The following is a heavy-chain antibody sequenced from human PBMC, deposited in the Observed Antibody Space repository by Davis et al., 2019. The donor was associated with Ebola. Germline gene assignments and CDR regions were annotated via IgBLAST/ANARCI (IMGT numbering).Heavy chain of an antibody. CDR2: INHSGSA. Sequence: SETLSLTCAVYGGSFSGYYWSWIRQPPGKGLEWIGEINHSGSANYNPSLKSRVTISVDTSKNQFSLKLSSVTAADTAVYYCAREAYYYGMDVWGQGTKVTVSS. V-gene: IGHV4-34*01. J-gene: IGHJ6*02. CDR3: AREAYYYGMDV. CDR1: GGSFSGYY.